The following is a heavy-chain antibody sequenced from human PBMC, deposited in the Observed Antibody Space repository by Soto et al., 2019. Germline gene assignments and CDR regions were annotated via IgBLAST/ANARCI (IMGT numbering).Heavy chain of an antibody. Sequence: GGSLRFSCAASGFTFSTYAMHWVRQSPGKGLDWMAVISKDGSNIYYADSVKGRFTISRDNSKNTLYLQMNSLRAEDTAVYYCVRDRRNYDSTAPYAHWGQGTLVTVSS. CDR3: VRDRRNYDSTAPYAH. D-gene: IGHD3-22*01. V-gene: IGHV3-30-3*01. CDR1: GFTFSTYA. J-gene: IGHJ4*02. CDR2: ISKDGSNI.